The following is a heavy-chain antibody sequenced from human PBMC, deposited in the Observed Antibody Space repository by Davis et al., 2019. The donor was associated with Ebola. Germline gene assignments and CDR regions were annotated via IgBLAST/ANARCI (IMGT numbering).Heavy chain of an antibody. J-gene: IGHJ6*02. CDR2: IWYDGSNK. V-gene: IGHV3-33*01. CDR3: AREGWFGELLYYYYGMDV. Sequence: GGSLRLSCAASGFTFSSYGMHWVRQAPGKGLEWVAVIWYDGSNKYYADSVKGRFTISRDNAKNSLYLQMNSLRAEDTAVYYCAREGWFGELLYYYYGMDVWGQGTTVTVSS. D-gene: IGHD3-10*01. CDR1: GFTFSSYG.